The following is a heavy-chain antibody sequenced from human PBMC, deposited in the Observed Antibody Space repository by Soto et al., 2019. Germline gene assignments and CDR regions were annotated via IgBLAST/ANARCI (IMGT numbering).Heavy chain of an antibody. D-gene: IGHD6-13*01. CDR2: MNPNSGNT. J-gene: IGHJ6*02. V-gene: IGHV1-8*01. CDR1: GYTFTSYD. CDR3: ASGLGSSWFHCYYYGMDV. Sequence: QVQLVQSGAEVKKPGASVKVSCKASGYTFTSYDINWVRQATGQGLEWMGWMNPNSGNTGYAQKFQGRVTMTRNTSISKGYMELSSRTSEDTAVYYCASGLGSSWFHCYYYGMDVRGQATTVTVSS.